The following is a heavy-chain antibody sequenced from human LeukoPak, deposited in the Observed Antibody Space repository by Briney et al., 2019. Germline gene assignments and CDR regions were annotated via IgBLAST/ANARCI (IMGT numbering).Heavy chain of an antibody. CDR3: TRETSSRYFDY. CDR1: GYTFTSYG. J-gene: IGHJ4*02. Sequence: ASVKVSCKASGYTFTSYGISWVRQAPGQGLEWMGWMNPNSGRTGYAQNFQGRITITRNTSISTAYMELSSLRSEDTAVYYCTRETSSRYFDYWGQGTLVTVSS. CDR2: MNPNSGRT. V-gene: IGHV1-8*03.